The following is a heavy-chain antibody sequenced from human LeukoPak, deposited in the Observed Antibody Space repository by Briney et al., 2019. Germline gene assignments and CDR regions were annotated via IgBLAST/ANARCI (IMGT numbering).Heavy chain of an antibody. CDR1: GYTFTGYY. D-gene: IGHD6-13*01. Sequence: ASVKVSCKASGYTFTGYYMHWVRQAPGQGLEWMGWINPNSGGTNYAQKFQGRVTMTRDTSISTVYMELSRLRSDDTAVHYCVRCFPLVGAATGDYWGQGTLVTVSS. V-gene: IGHV1-2*02. J-gene: IGHJ4*02. CDR3: VRCFPLVGAATGDY. CDR2: INPNSGGT.